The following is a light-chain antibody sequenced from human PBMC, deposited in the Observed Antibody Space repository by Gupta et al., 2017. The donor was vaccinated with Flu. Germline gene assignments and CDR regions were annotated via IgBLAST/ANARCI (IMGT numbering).Light chain of an antibody. CDR3: AAWDDNVYGGL. V-gene: IGLV1-47*01. J-gene: IGLJ1*01. CDR1: RSNIGSNY. Sequence: VTISCSGSRSNIGSNYVYWYQQVPGTAPKLLIYRNNQRPSGVPDRFSGSKSGTSASLAISGLQSEDEADYYCAAWDDNVYGGLIGAGTKVTVL. CDR2: RNN.